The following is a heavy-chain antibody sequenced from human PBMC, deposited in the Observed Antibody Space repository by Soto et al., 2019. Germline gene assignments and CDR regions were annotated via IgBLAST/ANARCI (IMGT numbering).Heavy chain of an antibody. Sequence: QVQLVQSGAEVKKPGASVQVSCKASGYTFTRYSINWVRQAPGQGLEWVGWISSYNGDIKYAQKFQGRVTLTTDTSTTTTYMDLRSLTSDDTAVYFCARGDSTGSPTGWFDPWGQGTLVTVSS. CDR1: GYTFTRYS. J-gene: IGHJ5*02. CDR2: ISSYNGDI. D-gene: IGHD6-19*01. V-gene: IGHV1-18*04. CDR3: ARGDSTGSPTGWFDP.